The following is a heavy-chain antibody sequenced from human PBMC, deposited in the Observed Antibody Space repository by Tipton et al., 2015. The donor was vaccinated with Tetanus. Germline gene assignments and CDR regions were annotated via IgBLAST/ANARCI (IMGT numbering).Heavy chain of an antibody. CDR2: ISNRGST. V-gene: IGHV4-31*03. D-gene: IGHD3-10*01. Sequence: TLSLTCTVSGCYISSDGAYWSWIRKHPGKGLDGIGYISNRGSTYYNPSLKSRVTISVDTSQKQISLKVNSVTAADTAVYYCARARGVRGGYYYHYGMDVWGQGTSVTVSS. CDR1: GCYISSDGAY. CDR3: ARARGVRGGYYYHYGMDV. J-gene: IGHJ6*02.